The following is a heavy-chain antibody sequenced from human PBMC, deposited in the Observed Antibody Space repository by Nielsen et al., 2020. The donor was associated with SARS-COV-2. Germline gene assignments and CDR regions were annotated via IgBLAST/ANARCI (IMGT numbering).Heavy chain of an antibody. CDR3: ARAEQWLVRNFEGSYFDY. CDR2: IGTAGDT. CDR1: GFTFSSYD. J-gene: IGHJ4*02. D-gene: IGHD6-19*01. V-gene: IGHV3-13*04. Sequence: GEPLKISCAASGFTFSSYDMHWVRQPTGKGLEWVSAIGTAGDTYYPGSVKGRFTISRENAKNSLYLQMNSLRAGDTAVYYCARAEQWLVRNFEGSYFDYWGQGTLVTVSS.